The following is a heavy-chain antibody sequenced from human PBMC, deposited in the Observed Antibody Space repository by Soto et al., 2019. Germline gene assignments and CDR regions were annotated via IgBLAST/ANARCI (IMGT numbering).Heavy chain of an antibody. Sequence: GGSLRLSCAASGFTFSSYGMHWVRQAPGKGLEWVAVISSDGSNKDFSDSVRGRFTISRDNSKTTLYLQMSSLRAEDTAVYYCAREDRYYYDSSGYYLFDYWGQGTLVTVSS. CDR2: ISSDGSNK. V-gene: IGHV3-33*01. J-gene: IGHJ4*02. D-gene: IGHD3-22*01. CDR1: GFTFSSYG. CDR3: AREDRYYYDSSGYYLFDY.